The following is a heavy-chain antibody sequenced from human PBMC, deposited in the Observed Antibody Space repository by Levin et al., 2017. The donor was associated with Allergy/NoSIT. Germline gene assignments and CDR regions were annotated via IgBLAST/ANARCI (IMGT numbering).Heavy chain of an antibody. CDR2: ISSSSSYI. Sequence: GESLKISCAASGFTFSSYSMNWVRQAPGKGLEWVSSISSSSSYIYYADSVKGRFTISRDNAKNSLYLQMNSLRAEDTAVYYCARGGFGELLYDAFDIWGQGTMVTVSS. D-gene: IGHD3-10*01. V-gene: IGHV3-21*01. CDR3: ARGGFGELLYDAFDI. CDR1: GFTFSSYS. J-gene: IGHJ3*02.